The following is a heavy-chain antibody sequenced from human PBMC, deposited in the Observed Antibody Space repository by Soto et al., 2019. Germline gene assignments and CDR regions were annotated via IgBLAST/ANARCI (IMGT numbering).Heavy chain of an antibody. J-gene: IGHJ4*02. CDR3: ATDFTPDSRWDIDY. Sequence: EVQLLESGGGLVQPGGSLRLSCAASGFTFSIYAMNWVRQAPGKVLEWVAGIIGAGAPYYADPVKGRFTISRDNSKNTLYLQMNSLGDEGTALYFCATDFTPDSRWDIDYWGQGTLVTVSS. CDR1: GFTFSIYA. CDR2: IIGAGAP. V-gene: IGHV3-23*01. D-gene: IGHD1-26*01.